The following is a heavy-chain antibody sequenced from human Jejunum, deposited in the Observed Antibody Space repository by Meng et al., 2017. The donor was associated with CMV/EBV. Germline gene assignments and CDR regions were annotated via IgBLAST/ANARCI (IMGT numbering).Heavy chain of an antibody. D-gene: IGHD3-10*01. CDR2: IRSKAINYAT. CDR1: GFTFSCSA. V-gene: IGHV3-73*01. J-gene: IGHJ4*02. CDR3: TRSPPGQFGFVDY. Sequence: GFTFSCSAVPWVRQAYGKGLEWVGRIRSKAINYATEYAAPVKDRFTISRDDSKNTAYLQMNSLKIEDTAVYYCTRSPPGQFGFVDYWGQGTLVTVSS.